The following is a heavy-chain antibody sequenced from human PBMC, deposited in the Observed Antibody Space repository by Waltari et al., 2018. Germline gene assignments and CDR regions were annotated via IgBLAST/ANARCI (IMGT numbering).Heavy chain of an antibody. J-gene: IGHJ3*02. V-gene: IGHV4-61*01. CDR1: GGSVSSGSYY. CDR3: ARIPITMIVVVTTGAFDI. D-gene: IGHD3-22*01. Sequence: QVQLQASGPGLVTPSETLSLTCTVSGGSVSSGSYYWSWIRQPPGKGLEWIGYIYYSGSTNYNPSLKSRVTISVDTSKNQFSLKLSSVTAADTAVYYCARIPITMIVVVTTGAFDIWGQGTMVTVSS. CDR2: IYYSGST.